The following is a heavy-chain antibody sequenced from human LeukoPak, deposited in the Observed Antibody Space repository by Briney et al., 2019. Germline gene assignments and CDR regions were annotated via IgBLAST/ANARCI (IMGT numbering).Heavy chain of an antibody. CDR2: ISHDGSNT. CDR3: ANENYYGSGSYADH. V-gene: IGHV3-30*18. CDR1: GFTLSTYS. Sequence: GGSLRLSCAASGFTLSTYSMNWVRQAPGKGLEWVAIISHDGSNTYYADSVKGRFTISRDNSKNTLYLQMNSLRAEDTAVYYCANENYYGSGSYADHWGQGTLVTVSS. J-gene: IGHJ4*02. D-gene: IGHD3-10*01.